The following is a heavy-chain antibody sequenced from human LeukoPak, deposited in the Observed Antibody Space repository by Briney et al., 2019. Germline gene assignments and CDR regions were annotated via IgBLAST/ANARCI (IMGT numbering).Heavy chain of an antibody. J-gene: IGHJ4*02. CDR2: IGTSTSYI. CDR1: GFTFSTYI. CDR3: AKVMGIAVAGSYDY. V-gene: IGHV3-21*04. Sequence: AGGSLRLSCAASGFTFSTYIMNWVRQTPGKGLEWVSSIGTSTSYIYYADSVKGRFTISRDNSRNTLYLHMNSLRVEDTAVYYCAKVMGIAVAGSYDYWGQGTLVIVSS. D-gene: IGHD6-19*01.